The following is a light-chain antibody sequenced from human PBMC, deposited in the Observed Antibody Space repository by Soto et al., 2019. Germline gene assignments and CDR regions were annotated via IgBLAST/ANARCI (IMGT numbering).Light chain of an antibody. J-gene: IGKJ4*01. CDR2: AAS. CDR3: QQLNSYPLT. CDR1: QGISNY. Sequence: DIQMTQSPSSLSASVGDRVTITCRARQGISNYLAWYQQKPGKVPKLLIYAASTLQSGVPSRFSGSGSGTDFTLTISSLQPEDGATYYCQQLNSYPLTFGGGTTVEI. V-gene: IGKV1-27*01.